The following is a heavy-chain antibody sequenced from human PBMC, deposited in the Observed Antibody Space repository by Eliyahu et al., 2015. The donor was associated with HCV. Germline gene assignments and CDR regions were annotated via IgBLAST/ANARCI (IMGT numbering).Heavy chain of an antibody. CDR2: IKSKTDGGTT. Sequence: EVQLVESGGGLVXPGGSLRLSCAASGLTFXNAWMXWXRQAPGKGXEWVGXIKSKTDGGTTDYAAPVKDRFTISRDDSKNTLYLQMNSLKTEDTAVYYCTTKGYSSGWPPRGDWGQGTLVTVSS. CDR3: TTKGYSSGWPPRGD. J-gene: IGHJ4*02. CDR1: GLTFXNAW. D-gene: IGHD6-19*01. V-gene: IGHV3-15*01.